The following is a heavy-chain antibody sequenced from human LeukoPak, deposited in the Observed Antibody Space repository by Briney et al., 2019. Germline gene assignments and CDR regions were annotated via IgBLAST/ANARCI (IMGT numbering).Heavy chain of an antibody. J-gene: IGHJ5*02. CDR1: GYTFTGYY. CDR3: ARGSSSWFIGNWFDP. Sequence: ASVKVSCKASGYTFTGYYMHWVRQAPGQGLEWMGWINPNSSGTNYAQKFQGRVTMTRDTSISTAYMELSRLRSDDTAVYYCARGSSSWFIGNWFDPWGQGTLVTVSS. V-gene: IGHV1-2*02. D-gene: IGHD6-13*01. CDR2: INPNSSGT.